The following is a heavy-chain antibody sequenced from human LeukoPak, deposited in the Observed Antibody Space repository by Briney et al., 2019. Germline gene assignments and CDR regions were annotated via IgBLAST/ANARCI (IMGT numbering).Heavy chain of an antibody. Sequence: SETLSLTCAVYGGSFSGYYWSWIRQPPGKGLEWMGEINHSGSTYYNPSLKSRVTISVDTSKNQFSLKLSSVTAADTAVYYCARHKRGYSYGFSDAFDIWGQGTMVTVSS. D-gene: IGHD5-18*01. J-gene: IGHJ3*02. CDR1: GGSFSGYY. CDR3: ARHKRGYSYGFSDAFDI. V-gene: IGHV4-34*01. CDR2: INHSGST.